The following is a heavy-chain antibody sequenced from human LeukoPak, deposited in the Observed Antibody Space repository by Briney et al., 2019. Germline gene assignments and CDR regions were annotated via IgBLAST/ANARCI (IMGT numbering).Heavy chain of an antibody. V-gene: IGHV4-34*01. CDR2: ITHSGYT. CDR1: GGSFSGYY. J-gene: IGHJ3*01. D-gene: IGHD2-21*01. CDR3: ARITRDGGDDAFDV. Sequence: PSETLSLTCAVYGGSFSGYYWSWIRQPPGKGLEWIGEITHSGYTNYNPSLKSRVTISVGTSKNQFSLRLSSVTAADTAMYYCARITRDGGDDAFDVWGQGTMVTVSS.